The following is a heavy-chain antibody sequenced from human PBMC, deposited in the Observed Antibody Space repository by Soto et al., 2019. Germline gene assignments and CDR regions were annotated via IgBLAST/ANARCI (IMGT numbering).Heavy chain of an antibody. CDR1: GFTYSHYC. Sequence: PGGPLRPCYAASGFTYSHYCLSWVRQAPGKGLEWMAASSGSGGSTYYADCVKGRFTISRDNSKNTLYLQMNSLRAEDTAVDYCAKGVGLGYCSSTSCYPHYYMDVWGKGTTVTVSS. CDR3: AKGVGLGYCSSTSCYPHYYMDV. V-gene: IGHV3-23*01. CDR2: SSGSGGST. D-gene: IGHD2-2*01. J-gene: IGHJ6*03.